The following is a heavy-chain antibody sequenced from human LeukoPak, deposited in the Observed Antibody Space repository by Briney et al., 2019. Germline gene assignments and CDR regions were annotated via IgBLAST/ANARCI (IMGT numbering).Heavy chain of an antibody. Sequence: GASVKVSCKASGGNFSSYAISWVRQAPEQGLEWMGRIIPILGIANYAQKFQGRVTITADKSTSTAYMELSSLRSEDTAVYYCARDRVRIDAFDIWGQGTMVTVS. CDR2: IIPILGIA. CDR1: GGNFSSYA. J-gene: IGHJ3*02. V-gene: IGHV1-69*04. CDR3: ARDRVRIDAFDI. D-gene: IGHD2-15*01.